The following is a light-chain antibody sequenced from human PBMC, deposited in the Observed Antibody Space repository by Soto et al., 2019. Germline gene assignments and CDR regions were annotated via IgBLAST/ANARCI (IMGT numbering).Light chain of an antibody. CDR1: QSVSSN. V-gene: IGKV3-15*01. CDR2: GAS. Sequence: EIVMTQSPATLSVSPGERATLSCRASQSVSSNLAWYQQKPGQAPRLLIYGASTRATGVPARFSGSGSVTEFSLTISRLQSEDFAVYYCQQYNNWSRTFGQGTRVEIK. J-gene: IGKJ1*01. CDR3: QQYNNWSRT.